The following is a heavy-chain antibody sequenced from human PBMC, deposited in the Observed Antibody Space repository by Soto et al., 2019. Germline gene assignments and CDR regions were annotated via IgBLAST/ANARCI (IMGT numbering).Heavy chain of an antibody. CDR2: ISYDSECI. J-gene: IGHJ6*02. Sequence: LRLPCSRSRLTLGTYSINWSRQAAGKGLEWIAYISYDSECIQYADSVKGRLTISRDNDKNSLYLQMNSLRDEDTAVYYCARLYYDYVWGQGPTVTV. V-gene: IGHV3-48*02. D-gene: IGHD3-3*01. CDR3: ARLYYDYV. CDR1: RLTLGTYS.